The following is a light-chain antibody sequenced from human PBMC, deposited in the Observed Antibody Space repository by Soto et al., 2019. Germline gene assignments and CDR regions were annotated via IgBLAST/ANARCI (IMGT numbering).Light chain of an antibody. CDR1: SSDVGGYDF. J-gene: IGLJ1*01. CDR3: SSFVGGNIYV. CDR2: DVS. V-gene: IGLV2-8*01. Sequence: QSVLTQPPSASGSPGQSVTISRTGTSSDVGGYDFVAWHQQHPGKAPRLMIYDVSKRPSGVPDRFSGSKSGYTASLTVSGLQAEDEADYYCSSFVGGNIYVFGTGTRSPS.